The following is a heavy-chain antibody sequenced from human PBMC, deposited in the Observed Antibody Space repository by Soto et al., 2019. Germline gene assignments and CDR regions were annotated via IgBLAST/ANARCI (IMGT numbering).Heavy chain of an antibody. CDR2: IYYSGST. D-gene: IGHD3-3*01. CDR3: ARGAIRGSPPLDASHI. Sequence: SETLSLTCTVSGGSISSYYWSWIRQPPGKGLEWIGYIYYSGSTNYNPSLKSRVTISVDTSKNQFSLKLSSVTAADTAVYYCARGAIRGSPPLDASHIRGQATMVTVSS. V-gene: IGHV4-59*01. CDR1: GGSISSYY. J-gene: IGHJ3*02.